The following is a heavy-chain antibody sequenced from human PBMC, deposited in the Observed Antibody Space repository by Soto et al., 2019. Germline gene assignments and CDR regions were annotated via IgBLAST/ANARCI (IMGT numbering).Heavy chain of an antibody. CDR1: GFTFSSYA. CDR3: AKDARDTGGNSGIDY. Sequence: VQLVESGGGVVQPGRSLRLSCAASGFTFSSYAMHWVRQAPGKGLEWVSSIIGSGAITYYADSVKGRFTISRDNSKSTLYLQMNSLRVEDTALYYCAKDARDTGGNSGIDYWGQGTLVTVSS. J-gene: IGHJ4*02. CDR2: IIGSGAIT. V-gene: IGHV3-23*04. D-gene: IGHD2-21*02.